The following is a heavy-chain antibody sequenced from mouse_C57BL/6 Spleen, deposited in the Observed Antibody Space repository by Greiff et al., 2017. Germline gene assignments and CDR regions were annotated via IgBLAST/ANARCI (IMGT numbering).Heavy chain of an antibody. V-gene: IGHV6-3*01. CDR1: GFTFSNYW. J-gene: IGHJ3*01. CDR2: IRLKSDNYAT. D-gene: IGHD2-2*01. Sequence: EVKLLESGGGLVQPGGSMKLSCVASGFTFSNYWMNWVRQSPEKGLEWVAQIRLKSDNYATHYAESVKGRFTISRDDSKSSVYLQMNNLRAEDTGIYYCTGWLHPFAYWGQGTLVTVSA. CDR3: TGWLHPFAY.